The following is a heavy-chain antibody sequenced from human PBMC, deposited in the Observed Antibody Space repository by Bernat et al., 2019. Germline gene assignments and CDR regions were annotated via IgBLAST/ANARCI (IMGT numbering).Heavy chain of an antibody. CDR1: RYSFISYG. CDR2: IDPATGKT. CDR3: ARAIGGASFSYYYGLDV. J-gene: IGHJ6*02. Sequence: QVQLVQSASEVKNPGASVNISCKALRYSFISYGIHWLRQAPGQRLERMGWIDPATGKTKFSQKFQGRVTITMYTSASTVYLGLSSLRSEDTDLYYCARAIGGASFSYYYGLDVWGQGTTVTVSS. V-gene: IGHV1-3*01. D-gene: IGHD3-16*01.